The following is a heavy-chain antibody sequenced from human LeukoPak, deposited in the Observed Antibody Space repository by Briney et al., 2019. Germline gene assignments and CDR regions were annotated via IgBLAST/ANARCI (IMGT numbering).Heavy chain of an antibody. Sequence: SETLSLTCAVSGVSISSSNWWSGVRQPPGKGLEWIGEIYHSGSTNYNPSLKSRVTISIDKSKSQFSLKLTSVTAADTAVYYCGAGDSYYFDYWGQGTLVTVSS. CDR1: GVSISSSNW. J-gene: IGHJ4*02. D-gene: IGHD4-17*01. V-gene: IGHV4-4*02. CDR2: IYHSGST. CDR3: GAGDSYYFDY.